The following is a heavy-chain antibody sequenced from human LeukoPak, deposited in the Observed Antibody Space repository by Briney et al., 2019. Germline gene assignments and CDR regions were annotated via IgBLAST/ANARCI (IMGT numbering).Heavy chain of an antibody. J-gene: IGHJ4*02. V-gene: IGHV4-38-2*02. D-gene: IGHD1-26*01. Sequence: SETLSLTCTVSGYSISSGYYWGWIRQPPGKGLEWIGSIYHSGSTYYNPSLKSRVTISVDTSKNQFSLKLSSVTAADTAVYYCASLLGATLGSFDYWGQGTLVTVSS. CDR2: IYHSGST. CDR3: ASLLGATLGSFDY. CDR1: GYSISSGYY.